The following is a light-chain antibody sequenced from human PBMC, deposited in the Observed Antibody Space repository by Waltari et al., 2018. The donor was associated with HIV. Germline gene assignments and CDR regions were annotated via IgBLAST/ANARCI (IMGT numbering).Light chain of an antibody. CDR1: QSVLYSSNNNNY. J-gene: IGKJ4*01. Sequence: DIVMTQSPDSLAVSLGERATINCKSSQSVLYSSNNNNYLAWYQQKPGQPPKLLIYWASARESGVPDRFSGSGSGTEFTLTISSLQAEDVAVYYCQQYYTTPLTFGGGTKVEIK. V-gene: IGKV4-1*01. CDR3: QQYYTTPLT. CDR2: WAS.